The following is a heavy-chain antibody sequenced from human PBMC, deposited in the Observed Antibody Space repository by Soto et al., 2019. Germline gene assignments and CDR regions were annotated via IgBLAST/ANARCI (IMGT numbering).Heavy chain of an antibody. J-gene: IGHJ4*02. CDR3: ARGREQTSGTYYY. CDR2: IYYTKGT. V-gene: IGHV4-59*01. Sequence: SETLSLTCTVSGGSISSYYWSWIRQPPGKGLEWIGYIYYTKGTNYNPSLKSRVTMSLDTSKNQFSLKMTSVTAADTAMYYCARGREQTSGTYYYWGQGIQVTVSS. D-gene: IGHD3-10*01. CDR1: GGSISSYY.